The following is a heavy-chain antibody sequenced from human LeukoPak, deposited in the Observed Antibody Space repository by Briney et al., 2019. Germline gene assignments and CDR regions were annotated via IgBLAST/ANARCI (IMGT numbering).Heavy chain of an antibody. CDR2: IYYSGST. J-gene: IGHJ4*02. D-gene: IGHD6-13*01. CDR1: GGSISSYY. CDR3: ARQYASSWSHFDY. V-gene: IGHV4-59*01. Sequence: SETLSLTCTVSGGSISSYYWSWIRQPPGKGLEWIGYIYYSGSTNYNPSLKSRVTISVDTSKNQFSLKVTSVTAADTAVYYCARQYASSWSHFDYWGQGTLVTVSS.